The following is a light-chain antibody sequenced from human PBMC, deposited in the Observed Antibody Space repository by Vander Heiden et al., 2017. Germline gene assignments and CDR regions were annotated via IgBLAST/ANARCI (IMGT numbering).Light chain of an antibody. CDR1: SSDVGSYNR. CDR2: EVS. J-gene: IGLJ1*01. V-gene: IGLV2-18*02. CDR3: SSDTSRSTPV. Sequence: QSALTQPPSVSGSPGKSVTISCTGTSSDVGSYNRVSWYQQPPGTAPKLMIYEVSNRPAGVPDRFSGSKSDNTASLTISGRQDEDEADYYCSSDTSRSTPVFGTGTKVTVL.